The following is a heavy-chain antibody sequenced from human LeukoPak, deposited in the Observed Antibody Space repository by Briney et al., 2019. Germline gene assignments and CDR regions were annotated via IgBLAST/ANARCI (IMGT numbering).Heavy chain of an antibody. V-gene: IGHV3-9*01. J-gene: IGHJ4*02. Sequence: PGGSLRLSCAASGFTFDDYAMHWVRQAPGKGLEWVSGISWNSGSRGYADSVKGRFTISRDNAKNSLYLQMNSLRAEDTAVYYCAKKEYCSGGSCYSGYFDYWGQGTLVTVSS. CDR3: AKKEYCSGGSCYSGYFDY. CDR1: GFTFDDYA. D-gene: IGHD2-15*01. CDR2: ISWNSGSR.